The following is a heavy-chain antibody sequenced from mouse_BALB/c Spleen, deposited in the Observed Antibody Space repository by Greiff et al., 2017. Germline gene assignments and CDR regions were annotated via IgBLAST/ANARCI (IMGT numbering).Heavy chain of an antibody. V-gene: IGHV5-12-1*01. CDR3: ARHDYGMGAY. CDR2: ISSGGGST. Sequence: DVMLVESGGGLVKPGGSLKLSCAASGFAFSSYDMSWVRQTPEKRLEWVAYISSGGGSTYYPDTVKGRFTISRDNAKNTLYLQMSSLKSEDTAMYYCARHDYGMGAYWGQGTLVTVSA. D-gene: IGHD2-1*01. J-gene: IGHJ3*01. CDR1: GFAFSSYD.